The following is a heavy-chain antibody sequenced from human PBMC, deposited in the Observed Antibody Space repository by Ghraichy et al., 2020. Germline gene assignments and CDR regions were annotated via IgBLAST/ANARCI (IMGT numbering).Heavy chain of an antibody. J-gene: IGHJ6*02. V-gene: IGHV1-3*01. D-gene: IGHD2-2*01. CDR3: ARDLRSVVVPAAIPGYYYGMDV. Sequence: ASVKVSCKASGYTFTSYAMHWVRQAPGQRLEWMGWINAGNGNTKYSQKFQGRVTITRDTSASTAYMELSSPRSEDTAVYYCARDLRSVVVPAAIPGYYYGMDVWGQGTTVTVSS. CDR1: GYTFTSYA. CDR2: INAGNGNT.